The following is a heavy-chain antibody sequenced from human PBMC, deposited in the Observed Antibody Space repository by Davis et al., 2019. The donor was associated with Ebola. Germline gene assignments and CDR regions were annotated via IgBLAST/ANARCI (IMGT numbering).Heavy chain of an antibody. J-gene: IGHJ4*02. CDR3: AKADYGDRFYFDS. CDR2: IWYDGINK. D-gene: IGHD4-17*01. V-gene: IGHV3-30*02. Sequence: GESLKISCAASGFTFGDSGVHWVRQAPGKGLEWVAFIWYDGINKFYADSVKGRFTVSRDNSNNTLYLQMNSLRVEDTAVYYCAKADYGDRFYFDSWGRGTLVTVSS. CDR1: GFTFGDSG.